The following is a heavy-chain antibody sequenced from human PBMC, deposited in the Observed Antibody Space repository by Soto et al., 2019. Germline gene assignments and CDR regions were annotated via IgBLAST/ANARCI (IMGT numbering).Heavy chain of an antibody. CDR2: INAGNGNT. J-gene: IGHJ4*02. Sequence: GASVKVSCTASGYTFTSYGIIWVRQAPGQRLEWMGWINAGNGNTKYSQKFQGRVTITRDTSASTAYMELSSLRSEDTAVYYCARGSGYYYWDDYWGQGTLVTVSS. D-gene: IGHD3-22*01. CDR3: ARGSGYYYWDDY. CDR1: GYTFTSYG. V-gene: IGHV1-3*01.